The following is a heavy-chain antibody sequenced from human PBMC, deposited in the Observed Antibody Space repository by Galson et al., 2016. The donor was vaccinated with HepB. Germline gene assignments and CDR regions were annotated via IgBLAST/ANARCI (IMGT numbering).Heavy chain of an antibody. CDR1: GFTFSGYG. Sequence: SLRLSCAASGFTFSGYGMHWVRQAPGKGLEWVAADSMDGRRKFYADSVKGRFTISRDNSNNMLFLQMSSLTEDDTAVYYCARATTSVTTWAYWGQGTLVTVSS. CDR2: DSMDGRRK. D-gene: IGHD4-11*01. V-gene: IGHV3-30*03. J-gene: IGHJ4*02. CDR3: ARATTSVTTWAY.